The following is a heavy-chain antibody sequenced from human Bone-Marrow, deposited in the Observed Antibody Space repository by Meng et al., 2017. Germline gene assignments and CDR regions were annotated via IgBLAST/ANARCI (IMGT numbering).Heavy chain of an antibody. CDR3: AREGRSHQVGVSVY. CDR1: GGSISSGDYY. Sequence: QVQLQESGPGLVKPSQTLSLTCTVSGGSISSGDYYGSWIRQPPGKGLEWIGYIYNSGSTYYNPSLKSRVTISVDTSKNQFSLKLRFVTAADTAVYYCAREGRSHQVGVSVYWGQGNLVTVSS. J-gene: IGHJ4*02. D-gene: IGHD2-21*01. V-gene: IGHV4-30-4*01. CDR2: IYNSGST.